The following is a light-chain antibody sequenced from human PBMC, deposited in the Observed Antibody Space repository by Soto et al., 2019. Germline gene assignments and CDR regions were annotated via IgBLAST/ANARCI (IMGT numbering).Light chain of an antibody. CDR1: QSISSW. J-gene: IGKJ2*01. CDR2: KAS. CDR3: QQYNSYSPYT. Sequence: DIQMTQSPSTLSASVGDRVTITCRASQSISSWLAWYQQKPGKAPKLLIYKASSLESGVPSRFSGSESGTEFTLTISGLQPDDFATDYCQQYNSYSPYTFGQGTKLEIK. V-gene: IGKV1-5*03.